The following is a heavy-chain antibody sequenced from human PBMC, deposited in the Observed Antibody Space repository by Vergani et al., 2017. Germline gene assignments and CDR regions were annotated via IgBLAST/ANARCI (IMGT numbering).Heavy chain of an antibody. V-gene: IGHV1-18*01. Sequence: QVQLVQSGAEVKKPGASVKVSCKASGYTFTSYGISWVRQATGQGLEWMGWISAYNGNTNYAQKLQVRVTMTTDTTTSTAYMELRSLRSDDTAVYYCAGSEGKTYCSGGGCRFYYYGMDVWGQGTTVTVSS. CDR3: AGSEGKTYCSGGGCRFYYYGMDV. CDR2: ISAYNGNT. J-gene: IGHJ6*02. CDR1: GYTFTSYG. D-gene: IGHD2-15*01.